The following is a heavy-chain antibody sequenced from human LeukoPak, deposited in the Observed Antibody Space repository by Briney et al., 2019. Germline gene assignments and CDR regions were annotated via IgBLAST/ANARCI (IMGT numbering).Heavy chain of an antibody. Sequence: GGSLRVSCAASGVTVGNNYMNWVRQAPGKWLEWVSLIYSGGSTHYADSVKGRFTISRDNSKNTLYLQMNSLRVDDTAVYYCARDPPAVAANTYGWGQGTLVTVSS. D-gene: IGHD6-6*01. V-gene: IGHV3-66*01. CDR3: ARDPPAVAANTYG. J-gene: IGHJ4*02. CDR2: IYSGGST. CDR1: GVTVGNNY.